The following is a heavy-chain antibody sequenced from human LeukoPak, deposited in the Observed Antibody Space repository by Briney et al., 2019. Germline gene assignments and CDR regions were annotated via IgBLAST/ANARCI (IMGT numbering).Heavy chain of an antibody. Sequence: SETLSLTCIVSGASISSSPNYWGWIRQPPGRGLEWIASMYYTGSSYYNPSLKSRVTISIDTSKNQFSLKLSSVTAADTAVYYCARGLYSNYYVAWGQGTLVTVSS. CDR2: MYYTGSS. CDR1: GASISSSPNY. CDR3: ARGLYSNYYVA. D-gene: IGHD4-11*01. V-gene: IGHV4-39*01. J-gene: IGHJ5*02.